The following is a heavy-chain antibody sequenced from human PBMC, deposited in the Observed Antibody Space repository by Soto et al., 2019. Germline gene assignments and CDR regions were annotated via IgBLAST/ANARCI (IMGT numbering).Heavy chain of an antibody. CDR1: GFTLSSYW. J-gene: IGHJ5*02. Sequence: GGSLRLSCAASGFTLSSYWMYWVRQAPGKGLVWVSRINGVGTSTSYADSVKGRFTISRDNAKNTLYLQMNSLRAEDTAVYYCARGILGHDYGDSTWGQGTLVTVSS. CDR2: INGVGTST. CDR3: ARGILGHDYGDST. D-gene: IGHD4-17*01. V-gene: IGHV3-74*01.